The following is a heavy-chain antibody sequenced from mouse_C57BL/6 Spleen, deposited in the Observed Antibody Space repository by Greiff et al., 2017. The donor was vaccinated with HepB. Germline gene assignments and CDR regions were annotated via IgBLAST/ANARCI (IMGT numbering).Heavy chain of an antibody. CDR1: GYAFSSYW. Sequence: VQLQQSGAELVKPGASVKISCKASGYAFSSYWMNWVKQRPGKGLEWIGQIYPGDGDTNYNGKFKGKATLTADKSSSTAYMQLSSLTSEDSAVYFCARSPRDGYYGYWGQGTTLTVSS. CDR2: IYPGDGDT. V-gene: IGHV1-80*01. J-gene: IGHJ2*01. D-gene: IGHD2-3*01. CDR3: ARSPRDGYYGY.